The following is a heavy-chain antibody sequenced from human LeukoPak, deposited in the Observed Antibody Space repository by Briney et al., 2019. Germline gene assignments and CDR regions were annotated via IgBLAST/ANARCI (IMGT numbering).Heavy chain of an antibody. CDR3: ARDHSITMVRGVIITCSPHLGY. J-gene: IGHJ4*02. D-gene: IGHD3-10*01. Sequence: ASVKVSCKASGYTFTSYGISWVRQAPGQGLEWMGWISAYNGNTNYAQKLQGRVTMTTDTSTSTAYMELRSLRSDDTAVYYCARDHSITMVRGVIITCSPHLGYWGQGTLVTVSS. CDR1: GYTFTSYG. CDR2: ISAYNGNT. V-gene: IGHV1-18*04.